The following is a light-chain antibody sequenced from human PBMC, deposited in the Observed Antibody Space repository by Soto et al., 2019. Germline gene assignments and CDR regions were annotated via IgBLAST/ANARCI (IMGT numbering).Light chain of an antibody. CDR2: EVT. Sequence: QAVSVSGSPGQSIAISCTGTSSDVGSYNLVSWYQHHPGKAPKLMIYEVTKRPSGVSDRFFASKSGNTASLTISGLQAEDEADYFCCSYAGGSTPWVFGGGTKLTVL. V-gene: IGLV2-23*02. CDR1: SSDVGSYNL. J-gene: IGLJ3*02. CDR3: CSYAGGSTPWV.